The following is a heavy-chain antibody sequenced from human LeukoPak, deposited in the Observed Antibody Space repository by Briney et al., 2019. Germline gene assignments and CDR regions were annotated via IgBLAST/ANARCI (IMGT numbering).Heavy chain of an antibody. CDR3: ARAPYCSGGSCYHYYYYGMDV. CDR2: IYYSGST. CDR1: GGSVSSGSYY. V-gene: IGHV4-30-4*08. D-gene: IGHD2-15*01. J-gene: IGHJ6*02. Sequence: TLSLXCTVSGGSVSSGSYYWSWIRQPPGKGLEWIGYIYYSGSTYYNPSLKSRVTISVDTSKNQFSLKLSSVTAADTAVYYCARAPYCSGGSCYHYYYYGMDVWGQGTTVTVSS.